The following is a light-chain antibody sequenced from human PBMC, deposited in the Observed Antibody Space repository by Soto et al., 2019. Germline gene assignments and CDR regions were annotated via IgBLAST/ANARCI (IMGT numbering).Light chain of an antibody. V-gene: IGKV1-5*01. CDR1: SSKW. CDR2: DVS. CDR3: QQYNSYSPT. J-gene: IGKJ1*01. Sequence: DIQMTQSPSTLAASVGDTVTMTCRSSSKWLAWYQKKPGKAPKLLIYDVSNLERGVPPRFSGSTSGAESTLTITGLQPDDFATYYCQQYNSYSPTFGQGTRVEIK.